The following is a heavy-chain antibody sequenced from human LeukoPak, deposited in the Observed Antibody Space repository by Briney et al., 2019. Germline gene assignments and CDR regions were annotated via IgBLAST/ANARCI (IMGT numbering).Heavy chain of an antibody. Sequence: ASVKVSCKASGYTFTSYGITWLRQAPGQGLEWMGWISAYNGNTNYAQKLQGRVTMTTDTSTSTAYMELRSLRSDDTAVYYCARVSGPMVRGVIIGEKGFDYWGQGTLVTVSS. J-gene: IGHJ4*02. V-gene: IGHV1-18*01. CDR2: ISAYNGNT. CDR1: GYTFTSYG. D-gene: IGHD3-10*01. CDR3: ARVSGPMVRGVIIGEKGFDY.